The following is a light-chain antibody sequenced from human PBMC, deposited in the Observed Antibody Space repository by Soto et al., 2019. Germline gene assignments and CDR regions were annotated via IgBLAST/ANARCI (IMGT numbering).Light chain of an antibody. CDR2: SIN. CDR3: AAWDDSLKGWV. J-gene: IGLJ3*02. V-gene: IGLV1-44*01. Sequence: QSVLTQPPSASGTPGQRVTISCSGSSSNIESNTVNWYQQLPGTAPKLLIYSINQRPSGVPDRFSGSKSGTSASLAISGLQSEDEADYYRAAWDDSLKGWVFGGGTKLTVL. CDR1: SSNIESNT.